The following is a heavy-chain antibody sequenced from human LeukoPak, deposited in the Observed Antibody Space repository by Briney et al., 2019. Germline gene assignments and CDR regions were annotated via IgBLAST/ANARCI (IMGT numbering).Heavy chain of an antibody. CDR1: GYTFTSYY. CDR2: INPSGGST. J-gene: IGHJ6*03. CDR3: ARVVTGRYYIDV. Sequence: ASVKVSCKASGYTFTSYYMHWVRQAPGQGLEWMGIINPSGGSTSYAQKFQGRVTMTRDMSTSTVYMELSSLRSEDTAVFYCARVVTGRYYIDVWGKGTTVTVSS. D-gene: IGHD1-20*01. V-gene: IGHV1-46*01.